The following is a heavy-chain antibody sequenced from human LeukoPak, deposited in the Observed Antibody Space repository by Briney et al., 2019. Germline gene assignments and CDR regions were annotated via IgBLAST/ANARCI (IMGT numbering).Heavy chain of an antibody. Sequence: GGSLRLSCAASGFTFSSYAMHWVRQAPGKGLEWVAVISYDGSNKYYADSVKGRFTISRDNSKNTLYLQMNSLRAEDTAVYYCARTDSGYYQYWGQGTPVTVSS. D-gene: IGHD3-22*01. CDR2: ISYDGSNK. CDR1: GFTFSSYA. V-gene: IGHV3-30*04. CDR3: ARTDSGYYQY. J-gene: IGHJ4*02.